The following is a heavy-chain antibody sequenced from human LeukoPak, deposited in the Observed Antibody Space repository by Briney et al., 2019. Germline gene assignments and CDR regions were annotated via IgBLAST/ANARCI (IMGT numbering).Heavy chain of an antibody. CDR3: ARDLSSGWYGFDY. Sequence: PGESLRLSCAASGFTFSAYWMTWVRQAPGKGLAWVANIIEGGDVKYYADSVKGRFIISRDNTKNSLYLQMTSLRAEDTAVYYCARDLSSGWYGFDYWGQGTLVTVSS. CDR2: IIEGGDVK. D-gene: IGHD6-19*01. CDR1: GFTFSAYW. V-gene: IGHV3-7*01. J-gene: IGHJ4*02.